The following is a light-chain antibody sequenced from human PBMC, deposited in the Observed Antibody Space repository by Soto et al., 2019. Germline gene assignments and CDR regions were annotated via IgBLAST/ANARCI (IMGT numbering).Light chain of an antibody. CDR2: GAS. CDR1: QSVSSSY. CDR3: HQYDSSPLT. V-gene: IGKV3-20*01. J-gene: IGKJ4*01. Sequence: EIVLTQSPGTRSLSPGERATLSCRASQSVSSSYLAWYQQKPGQAPRLLIYGASSRASSIQDRFSGSGSGTDFTLTIRRLEPDDFAVYYCHQYDSSPLTFGGGTMVEIK.